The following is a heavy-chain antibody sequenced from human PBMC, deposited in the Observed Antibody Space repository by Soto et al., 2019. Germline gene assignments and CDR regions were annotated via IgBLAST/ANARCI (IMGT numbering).Heavy chain of an antibody. Sequence: PSETLSLTCAVFGGSISSDTYYWSWIRQYPWRGLEWIGYISHNAVTWYNPSLQSRVNISIDKSANHFSLTLKSVTAADTAVYYCARGQIVMLNWGQGTLVNVSS. V-gene: IGHV4-31*11. CDR3: ARGQIVMLN. J-gene: IGHJ4*02. CDR1: GGSISSDTYY. D-gene: IGHD3-16*01. CDR2: ISHNAVT.